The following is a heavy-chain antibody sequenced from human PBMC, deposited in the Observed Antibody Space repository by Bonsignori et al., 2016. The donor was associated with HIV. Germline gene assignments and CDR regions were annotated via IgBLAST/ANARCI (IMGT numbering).Heavy chain of an antibody. CDR3: ATKGDGYNWNYYYYMDV. V-gene: IGHV5-51*01. CDR2: IYPGDSDT. J-gene: IGHJ6*03. D-gene: IGHD5-24*01. Sequence: VRQMPGKGLEWMGIIYPGDSDTRYSPSFQGQVTISADKSISTAYLQWSSLKASDTAMYYCATKGDGYNWNYYYYMDVWGKGTTVTVSS.